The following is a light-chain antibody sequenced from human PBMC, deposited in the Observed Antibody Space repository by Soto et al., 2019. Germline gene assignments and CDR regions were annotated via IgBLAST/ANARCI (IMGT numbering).Light chain of an antibody. CDR3: QQYNRDPLT. V-gene: IGKV1-5*01. Sequence: DIQMTQSPSTLSASVGDRVTITCRASQSISSWLAWYQQKPGKAPKLLIYDASSLESGVPSRFSGSGSGTEFTLTISSLQPDDFATYYCQQYNRDPLTFGGGTKV. CDR1: QSISSW. J-gene: IGKJ4*01. CDR2: DAS.